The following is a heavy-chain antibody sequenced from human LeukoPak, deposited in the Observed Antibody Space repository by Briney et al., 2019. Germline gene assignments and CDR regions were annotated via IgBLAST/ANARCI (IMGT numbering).Heavy chain of an antibody. Sequence: ASVKVSCKASGGTFSSYAISWVRQAPGQGLEWMGRIIPIFGTANYAQKFQGRVTITTDESTSTAYMELSSLRSEDTAVYYCARSGRWPLNFDYWGQGTLVTVSS. V-gene: IGHV1-69*05. CDR1: GGTFSSYA. CDR2: IIPIFGTA. CDR3: ARSGRWPLNFDY. D-gene: IGHD3-10*01. J-gene: IGHJ4*02.